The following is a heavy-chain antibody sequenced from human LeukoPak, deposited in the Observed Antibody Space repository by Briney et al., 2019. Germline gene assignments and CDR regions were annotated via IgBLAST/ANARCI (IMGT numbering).Heavy chain of an antibody. CDR1: GYTFTSYD. Sequence: ASVKVSCKASGYTFTSYDINWVRQATGQGLEWMGWMNPNSGNTGYAQKFQGRVTMTRSTSISTAYMELSSLRSEDTAVYYCARSGYSYGQNKRFDYWGQGTLVTVSS. CDR3: ARSGYSYGQNKRFDY. J-gene: IGHJ4*02. V-gene: IGHV1-8*01. CDR2: MNPNSGNT. D-gene: IGHD5-18*01.